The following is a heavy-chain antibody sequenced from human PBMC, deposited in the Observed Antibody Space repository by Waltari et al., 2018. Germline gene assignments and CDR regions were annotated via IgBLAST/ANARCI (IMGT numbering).Heavy chain of an antibody. J-gene: IGHJ4*02. CDR1: GGSFSGYY. CDR3: ARLFPGIAAAGRVSDY. D-gene: IGHD6-13*01. Sequence: QVQLQQWGAGLLKPSETLSLTCAVYGGSFSGYYWSWIRQPPGKGLEWIGEINHSGSTNDHPSLKSRVTISVDTSKNQFSLKLSSVTAADTAVYYCARLFPGIAAAGRVSDYWGQGTLVTVSS. CDR2: INHSGST. V-gene: IGHV4-34*01.